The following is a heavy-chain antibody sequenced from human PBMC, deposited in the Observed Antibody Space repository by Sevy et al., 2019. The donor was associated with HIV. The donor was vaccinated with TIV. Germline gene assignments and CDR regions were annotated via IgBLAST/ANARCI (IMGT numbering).Heavy chain of an antibody. Sequence: GGSLRLSCAASGFTFSKYSMSWVRQPPGKGLEWVSTLSFGCGEINYEDSVKGRFTISRDNFKSSVYLQMNNLRPEDTAVYYCAREGCTKPHDYWGQGTLVTVSS. CDR2: LSFGCGEI. J-gene: IGHJ4*02. D-gene: IGHD2-8*01. CDR1: GFTFSKYS. CDR3: AREGCTKPHDY. V-gene: IGHV3-23*01.